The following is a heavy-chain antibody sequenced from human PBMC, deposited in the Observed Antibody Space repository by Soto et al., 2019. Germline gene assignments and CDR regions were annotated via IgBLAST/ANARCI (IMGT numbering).Heavy chain of an antibody. J-gene: IGHJ6*02. CDR2: ITSSSSHI. CDR3: VRERGLSSFYGMDV. CDR1: GFTLTSYT. D-gene: IGHD3-10*01. Sequence: EVQLVESGGGLVKPGGSLRLSCAASGFTLTSYTMNWVRQASGKGLEWVSSITSSSSHIYYEDSVKGRFTISRDNAGNSLYLQMNSLRAEDSAVYYCVRERGLSSFYGMDVGGQGTTVTVSS. V-gene: IGHV3-21*02.